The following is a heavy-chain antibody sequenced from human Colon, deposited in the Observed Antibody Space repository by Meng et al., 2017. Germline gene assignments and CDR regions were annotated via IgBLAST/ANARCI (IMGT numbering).Heavy chain of an antibody. D-gene: IGHD3-10*01. Sequence: HLLQPWAGLSNPRASASLSCHSAGYPFGTTVAHWDRNAPRQEPELLGWVKPNCGDKNYPHNLQGRFSLTRDTSIATAYMELSVLTSDDTAMYFCARSGAPGPGVHWFDPWGQGTLVTVSS. CDR1: GYPFGTTV. CDR2: VKPNCGDK. V-gene: IGHV1-2*07. CDR3: ARSGAPGPGVHWFDP. J-gene: IGHJ5*02.